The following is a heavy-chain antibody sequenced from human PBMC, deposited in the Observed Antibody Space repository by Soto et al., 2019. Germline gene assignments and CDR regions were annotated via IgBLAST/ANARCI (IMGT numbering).Heavy chain of an antibody. J-gene: IGHJ4*02. CDR2: ISGSGRNT. D-gene: IGHD6-6*01. V-gene: IGHV3-23*01. CDR1: RFTFSINC. CDR3: AKNGLSSSPSAIDS. Sequence: LXLSCVTYRFTFSINCMSWVRQAPGKGLDWVSGISGSGRNTYYADSVKGRFTISRDNSKNTLFLQMNSLRAEDTAVYYCAKNGLSSSPSAIDSWGQEPLVTVSS.